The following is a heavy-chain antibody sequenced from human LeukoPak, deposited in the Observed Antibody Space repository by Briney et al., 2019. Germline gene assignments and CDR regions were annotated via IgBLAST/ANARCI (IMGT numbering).Heavy chain of an antibody. V-gene: IGHV4-39*01. D-gene: IGHD5-18*01. J-gene: IGHJ4*02. CDR2: GCYSGST. CDR1: GXSISSGGEY. CDR3: ARISAFGGYSYGNFDY. Sequence: SGTLSLTCTVSGXSISSGGEYWVWIRQAPGRGLVWVGSGCYSGSTYYNPSLKRRVTISVDTSKSQFSLKLTSVTAADTAVYHCARISAFGGYSYGNFDYWGQGTLVTVSS.